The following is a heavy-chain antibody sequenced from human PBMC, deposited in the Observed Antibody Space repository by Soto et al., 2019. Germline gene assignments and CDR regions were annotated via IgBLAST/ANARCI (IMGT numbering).Heavy chain of an antibody. CDR1: GFTFSIYS. CDR3: ARGDVGYYYGRDV. V-gene: IGHV3-21*01. J-gene: IGHJ6*02. D-gene: IGHD1-26*01. Sequence: EVQLVESGGGLVKPGGSLRLSCAASGFTFSIYSMNWVRHAPGKGLEWVSSISSRSSYIYYADSVKGRFTISRDNAKNSLYMQMNSLRAEDTAVYYCARGDVGYYYGRDVWGQGTTVTVSS. CDR2: ISSRSSYI.